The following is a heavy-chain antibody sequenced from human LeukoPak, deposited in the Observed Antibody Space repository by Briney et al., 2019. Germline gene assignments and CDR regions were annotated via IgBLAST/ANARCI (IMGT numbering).Heavy chain of an antibody. CDR3: AREKIGYYDGSGRGWFDP. V-gene: IGHV4-61*02. Sequence: SETLSLTCTVSGGSIGSDNYSWSWIRQPAGKGLEWIGRVYTSGSTNYNPSLKSRVTISVDTSKKQFSLKLSSVTAADTAVYYCAREKIGYYDGSGRGWFDPWGQGTLVTVSS. CDR1: GGSIGSDNYS. CDR2: VYTSGST. D-gene: IGHD3-22*01. J-gene: IGHJ5*02.